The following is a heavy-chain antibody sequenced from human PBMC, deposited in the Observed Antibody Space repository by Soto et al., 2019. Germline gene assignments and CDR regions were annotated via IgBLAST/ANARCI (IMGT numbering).Heavy chain of an antibody. Sequence: QVQLVQSGAEVKKPGASVKVSCKASGYTFTSYGISWVRQAPGQGLEWMGWISAYNGNTNYAQKLQGRVTMTTDTSTSTAYMELRSLRSDDTAVYYCARVTQPDSCSGGSCYPAFDIWGQGTMVTVSS. D-gene: IGHD2-15*01. CDR2: ISAYNGNT. CDR1: GYTFTSYG. CDR3: ARVTQPDSCSGGSCYPAFDI. V-gene: IGHV1-18*01. J-gene: IGHJ3*02.